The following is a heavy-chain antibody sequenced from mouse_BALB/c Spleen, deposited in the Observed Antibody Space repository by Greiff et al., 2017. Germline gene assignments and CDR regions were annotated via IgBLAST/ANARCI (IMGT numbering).Heavy chain of an antibody. V-gene: IGHV1-14*01. CDR3: AREGGYAWFAY. J-gene: IGHJ3*01. Sequence: EVQLVESGPELVKPGASVKMSCKASGYTFTSYVMHWVKQKPGQGLEWIGYINPYNDGTKYNEKFKGKATLTSDKSSSTAYMELSSLTSEDSAVYCCAREGGYAWFAYWGQGTLVTVSA. D-gene: IGHD2-14*01. CDR2: INPYNDGT. CDR1: GYTFTSYV.